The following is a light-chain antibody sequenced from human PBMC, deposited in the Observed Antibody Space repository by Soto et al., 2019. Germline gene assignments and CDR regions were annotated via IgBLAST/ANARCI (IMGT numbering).Light chain of an antibody. CDR2: GAS. V-gene: IGKV1-9*01. CDR3: QQLKRTPFT. Sequence: QLTQSPSSLSASVGDRVTITCRASQDVSRYLAWYQQKAGKAPKLLIYGASTLQSGVPSRFSGFGSGTEFTLTISSLQPEDFATYHCQQLKRTPFTGGPGTTVDV. J-gene: IGKJ3*01. CDR1: QDVSRY.